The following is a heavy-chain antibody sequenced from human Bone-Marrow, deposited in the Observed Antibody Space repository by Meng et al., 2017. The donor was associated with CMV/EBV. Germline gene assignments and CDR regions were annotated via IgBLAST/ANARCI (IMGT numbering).Heavy chain of an antibody. CDR1: GYTFTGYY. V-gene: IGHV1-2*02. D-gene: IGHD6-13*01. Sequence: QVQLGQSWAEVKKPGASVKVSCKASGYTFTGYYMHWVRQAPGQGLEWMGWINPNSGGTNYAQKFQGRVTMTRDTSISTAYMELSRLRFDDTAVYFCARDPLAAPGNGYWGQGTLVTVSS. J-gene: IGHJ4*02. CDR2: INPNSGGT. CDR3: ARDPLAAPGNGY.